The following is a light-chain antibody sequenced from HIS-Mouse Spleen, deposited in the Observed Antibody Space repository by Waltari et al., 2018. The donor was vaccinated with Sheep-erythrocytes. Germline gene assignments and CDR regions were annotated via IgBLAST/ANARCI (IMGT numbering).Light chain of an antibody. CDR3: CSYAGSSTPWV. CDR1: SSDGGSYNL. J-gene: IGLJ3*02. V-gene: IGLV2-23*01. Sequence: QSALTQPASVSGSPGQSITISCTGTSSDGGSYNLVSWYQHHPGKAPKLMLVEGSQRPSGVSYAFSGSKFCNTASRPFSVLQAEDEADYYCCSYAGSSTPWVFGGGTKLTVL. CDR2: EGS.